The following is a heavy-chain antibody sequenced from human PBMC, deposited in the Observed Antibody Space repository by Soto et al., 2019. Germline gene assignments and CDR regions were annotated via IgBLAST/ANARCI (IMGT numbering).Heavy chain of an antibody. V-gene: IGHV1-69*12. CDR2: IIPIFGTA. D-gene: IGHD5-12*01. CDR1: GGTFSNYA. Sequence: QVQLVQSGAEVKKPGSSVKVSCKASGGTFSNYAISWVRQAPGQGLEWMGGIIPIFGTANYAQKFQGRVTITADESXSXAYRERSSLRPEDTAIYDGAVGSVDIVPTGMKPFDPWGQGTLVTVSS. J-gene: IGHJ5*02. CDR3: AVGSVDIVPTGMKPFDP.